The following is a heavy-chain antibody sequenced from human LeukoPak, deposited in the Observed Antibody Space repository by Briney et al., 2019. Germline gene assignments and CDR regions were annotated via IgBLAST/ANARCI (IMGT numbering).Heavy chain of an antibody. V-gene: IGHV4-4*02. CDR1: GGSISSSNW. Sequence: SGTLSLTCAVSGGSISSSNWWSWVRQPPGKGLEWIGSIYYSGSTYYNPSLKSRVTISVDTSKSQFSLKLNSVTATDTAVYYCARHYGPWGQGTLVTVSS. J-gene: IGHJ4*02. D-gene: IGHD3-16*01. CDR2: IYYSGST. CDR3: ARHYGP.